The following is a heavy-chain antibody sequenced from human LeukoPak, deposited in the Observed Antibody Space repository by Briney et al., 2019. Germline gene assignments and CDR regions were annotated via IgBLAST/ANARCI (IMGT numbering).Heavy chain of an antibody. J-gene: IGHJ5*02. CDR1: GYSITSSGYY. CDR2: IYVSGST. Sequence: PSETLSLTCTVSGYSITSSGYYWGWIRQPPGKGLEWIGNIYVSGSTYYNPSLKSRVTTSVETSKNQFSLKLSSVTAADTAVYFCARRDPHCSSVGCLGFDPWGQGTLVTVSS. CDR3: ARRDPHCSSVGCLGFDP. V-gene: IGHV4-39*01. D-gene: IGHD2-2*01.